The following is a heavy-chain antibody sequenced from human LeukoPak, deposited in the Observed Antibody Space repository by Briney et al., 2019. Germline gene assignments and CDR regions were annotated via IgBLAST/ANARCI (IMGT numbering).Heavy chain of an antibody. V-gene: IGHV4-59*01. CDR1: GGSISSYY. J-gene: IGHJ3*02. CDR2: ISNSGSI. D-gene: IGHD7-27*01. CDR3: ARVGATFWGFGM. Sequence: PSETLSLTCTVSGGSISSYYWSWIRQPPGKGLEWIGYISNSGSINYNPSLKSRVTTSVDTSKNHFSLNLSSVTAADTAVYYCARVGATFWGFGMWGQGTMVTVSS.